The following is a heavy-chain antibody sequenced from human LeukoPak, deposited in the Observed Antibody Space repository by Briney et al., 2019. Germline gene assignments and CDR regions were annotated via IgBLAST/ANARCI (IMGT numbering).Heavy chain of an antibody. Sequence: ASVKVSCKASGYTFTGHYMHWVRQAPGQGLAWMGWINPYSGGTNYAQKFQGRVTMTRDTSISTAYMELSRLRSDDTAVYYCARLGVTTVTTGFDYWGQGTLVTVSS. V-gene: IGHV1-2*02. D-gene: IGHD4-17*01. CDR3: ARLGVTTVTTGFDY. CDR1: GYTFTGHY. CDR2: INPYSGGT. J-gene: IGHJ4*02.